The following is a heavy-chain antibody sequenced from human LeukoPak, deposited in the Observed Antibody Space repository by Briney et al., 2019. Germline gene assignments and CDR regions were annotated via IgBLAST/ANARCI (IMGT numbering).Heavy chain of an antibody. CDR2: ISASGGRT. J-gene: IGHJ4*02. V-gene: IGHV3-23*01. D-gene: IGHD4-17*01. CDR1: GFRFSDFA. Sequence: PGGSLRLSCAASGFRFSDFAMSWVRQAPEKGLECVSVISASGGRTYSAESVKARFAISGDNSKNTLYLEMNSLTADDTAVYYCAKGHSDFGTGFDLWGQGTLVTVS. CDR3: AKGHSDFGTGFDL.